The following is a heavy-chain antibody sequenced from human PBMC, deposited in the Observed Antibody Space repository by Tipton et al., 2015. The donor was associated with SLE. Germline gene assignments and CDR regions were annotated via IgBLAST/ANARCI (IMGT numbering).Heavy chain of an antibody. CDR2: ISSGSDYI. Sequence: SLRLSCVASGLTFSNYTLNWVRQAPGKGLEWASSISSGSDYIYYADSVKGRFTISRDNAKNTLYLQMNTLRAEDTAVYYCARADGRKDFFDYWGQGTLVTVSS. J-gene: IGHJ4*02. D-gene: IGHD2-15*01. CDR1: GLTFSNYT. V-gene: IGHV3-21*04. CDR3: ARADGRKDFFDY.